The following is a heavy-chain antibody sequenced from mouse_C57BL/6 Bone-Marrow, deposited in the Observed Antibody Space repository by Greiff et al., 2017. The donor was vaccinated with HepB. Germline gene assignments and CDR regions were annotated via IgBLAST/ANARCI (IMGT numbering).Heavy chain of an antibody. V-gene: IGHV1-72*01. CDR1: GYTFTSYW. CDR3: APTTVVAPYAMDY. CDR2: IDPNSGGT. D-gene: IGHD1-1*01. Sequence: QVHVKQSGAELVKPGASVKLSCKASGYTFTSYWMHWVKQRPGRGLEWIGRIDPNSGGTKYNEKFKSKATLTVDKPSSTAYMQLSSLTSEDSAVYYCAPTTVVAPYAMDYWGQGTSVTVSS. J-gene: IGHJ4*01.